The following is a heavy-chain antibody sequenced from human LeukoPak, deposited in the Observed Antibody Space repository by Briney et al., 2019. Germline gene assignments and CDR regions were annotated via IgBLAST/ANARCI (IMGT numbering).Heavy chain of an antibody. CDR2: IIPIFGTA. J-gene: IGHJ4*02. CDR3: AKDDAWLRFGE. D-gene: IGHD5-12*01. CDR1: GYTFTSYG. V-gene: IGHV1-69*13. Sequence: SVKVSCKASGYTFTSYGISWVRQAPGQGLEWMGGIIPIFGTANYAQKFQGRVTITADESTSTAYMELSSLRSEDTAVYYCAKDDAWLRFGEWSQGTLVTVSS.